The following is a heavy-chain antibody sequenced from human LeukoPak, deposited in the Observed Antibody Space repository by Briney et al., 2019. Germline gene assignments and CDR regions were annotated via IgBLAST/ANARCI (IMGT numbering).Heavy chain of an antibody. Sequence: GASVKVSCKASGYTFTDYYMHWVRQAPGQGLEWMGWINPNSGGTNYAQKFQGRVTMTRDTSISTAYMELSRLRSDDTAVYYCARYPNSSPDDAFDIWGQGTMVTVSS. CDR3: ARYPNSSPDDAFDI. CDR2: INPNSGGT. D-gene: IGHD2/OR15-2a*01. V-gene: IGHV1-2*02. CDR1: GYTFTDYY. J-gene: IGHJ3*02.